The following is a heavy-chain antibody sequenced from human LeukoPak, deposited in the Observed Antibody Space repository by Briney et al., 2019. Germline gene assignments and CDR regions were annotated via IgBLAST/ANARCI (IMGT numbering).Heavy chain of an antibody. D-gene: IGHD6-13*01. J-gene: IGHJ4*02. Sequence: GGSLRLSCAASGFTLSSYAMTWVRQAPGRGLEWVSSVGGGGGGTYYADSVKGRFTISRDNSKDTLYLQMNGLRAEDTAVYFCAKQSAGSAAWYSLHYDFWGQGTLVTVSS. CDR2: VGGGGGGT. CDR1: GFTLSSYA. CDR3: AKQSAGSAAWYSLHYDF. V-gene: IGHV3-23*01.